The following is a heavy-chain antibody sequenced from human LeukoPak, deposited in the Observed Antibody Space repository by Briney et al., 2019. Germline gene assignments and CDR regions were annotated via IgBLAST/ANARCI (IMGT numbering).Heavy chain of an antibody. V-gene: IGHV4-59*01. CDR1: GGSISSYY. CDR3: ASHYWSGYYHHGMDV. J-gene: IGHJ6*02. CDR2: IYYSGST. D-gene: IGHD3-3*01. Sequence: SETLSLTCTVSGGSISSYYWSWIRQPPGKGPEWIGYIYYSGSTNYNPSLKSRVTISVDTSKNQFSLKLSSVTAADTAVYYCASHYWSGYYHHGMDVWGQGTTVTVSS.